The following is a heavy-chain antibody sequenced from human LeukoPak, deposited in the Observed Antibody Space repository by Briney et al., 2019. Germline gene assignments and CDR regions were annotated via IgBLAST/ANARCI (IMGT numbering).Heavy chain of an antibody. CDR2: ISYDGSNK. CDR1: GFTFSSYA. Sequence: GGSLRLSCAASGFTFSSYAMHWVRQAPGKGLEWVAVISYDGSNKYYADSVKGRFTISRDNSKNTLHLQMNSLRAEDAAVYYCAKDRYSSGWSQDYWGQGTLVTVSS. CDR3: AKDRYSSGWSQDY. D-gene: IGHD6-19*01. V-gene: IGHV3-30-3*01. J-gene: IGHJ4*02.